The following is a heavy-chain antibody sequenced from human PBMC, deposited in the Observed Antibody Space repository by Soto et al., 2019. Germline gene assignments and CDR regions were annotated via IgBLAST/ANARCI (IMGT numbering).Heavy chain of an antibody. V-gene: IGHV1-3*01. D-gene: IGHD2-2*01. Sequence: QVQLVQSGAEVKKPGASVKVSCKASGYTFTSSAMHWVRQAPGQRLEWMGWMNAGNGNTKYSQKFQDRVTISRDTSATTAYVELSSLRPEDTAVYYCAGESCSGSSCYVGALAYWGQGTLVTVSS. CDR3: AGESCSGSSCYVGALAY. CDR2: MNAGNGNT. CDR1: GYTFTSSA. J-gene: IGHJ4*02.